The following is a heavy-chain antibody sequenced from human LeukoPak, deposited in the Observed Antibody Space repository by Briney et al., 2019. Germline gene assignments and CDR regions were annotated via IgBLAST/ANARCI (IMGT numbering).Heavy chain of an antibody. Sequence: SDTLSLTCTVSGVSISSSNYYWGWIRQPPGKGLEWIGNIHSTGSTYSNPSLKSRVTISVDTSRNRFSLKLSSVTAADTAVYYCARGVGGATVCDCWGQGTLVTVSS. CDR3: ARGVGGATVCDC. V-gene: IGHV4-39*01. CDR2: IHSTGST. CDR1: GVSISSSNYY. J-gene: IGHJ4*02. D-gene: IGHD2-21*01.